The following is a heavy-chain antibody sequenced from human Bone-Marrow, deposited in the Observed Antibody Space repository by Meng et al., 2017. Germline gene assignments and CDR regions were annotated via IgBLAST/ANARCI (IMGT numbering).Heavy chain of an antibody. J-gene: IGHJ6*02. CDR1: GGTFSSYA. Sequence: SVKVSCKASGGTFSSYAISWVRQAPGQGLEWMGGIIPIFGTANYAQKFQGRVTITADKSTSTAYMELSSLRSEDTAVYYCARGGSREVVPAAMVVWRNYYYGMDVWGQGTTVTVSS. CDR2: IIPIFGTA. CDR3: ARGGSREVVPAAMVVWRNYYYGMDV. D-gene: IGHD2-2*01. V-gene: IGHV1-69*06.